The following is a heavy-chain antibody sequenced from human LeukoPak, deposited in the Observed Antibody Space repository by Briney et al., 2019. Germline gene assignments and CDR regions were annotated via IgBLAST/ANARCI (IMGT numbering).Heavy chain of an antibody. Sequence: GRSLRLSCAASGFTFSNYGMHWVRRAPGKGLEWVAVISKDGDNKYYADSVKGRFTISRDNSKNTLYLQMNSLRTEDTAVYYCARYPNTYYCYNPTCYFIYWGQGTLVTVSS. CDR3: ARYPNTYYCYNPTCYFIY. J-gene: IGHJ4*02. CDR2: ISKDGDNK. V-gene: IGHV3-30*03. D-gene: IGHD2-2*01. CDR1: GFTFSNYG.